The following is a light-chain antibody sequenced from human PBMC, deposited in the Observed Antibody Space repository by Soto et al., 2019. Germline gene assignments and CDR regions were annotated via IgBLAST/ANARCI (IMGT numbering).Light chain of an antibody. J-gene: IGKJ5*01. Sequence: EIVLTQSPATLSLSPGESATLSCRASQTVSSYLLWYQQKPGQAPRLLIHDASNRATGIPARFSGSGSGTDFTLTISSLEPEDFAVYHCQHRSMFGEGTRL. CDR2: DAS. CDR3: QHRSM. V-gene: IGKV3-11*01. CDR1: QTVSSY.